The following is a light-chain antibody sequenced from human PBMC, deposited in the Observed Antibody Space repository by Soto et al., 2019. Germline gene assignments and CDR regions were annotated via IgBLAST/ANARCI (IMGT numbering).Light chain of an antibody. V-gene: IGKV1-5*01. CDR2: DAS. CDR3: QQYNSYST. CDR1: QSISSW. Sequence: DIQMTQSPSTLSASVGDRVTITCRASQSISSWLAWYQQKPGKAPKLLIYDASSLESGVPSRFSGSVSGTEFSLSISSLQPDDFATYYCQQYNSYSTFGQGTKVDIK. J-gene: IGKJ1*01.